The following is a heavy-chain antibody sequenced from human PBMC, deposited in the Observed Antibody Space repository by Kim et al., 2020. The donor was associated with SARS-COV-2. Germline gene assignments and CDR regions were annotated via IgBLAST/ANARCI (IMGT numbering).Heavy chain of an antibody. J-gene: IGHJ4*02. CDR3: AKDDGYRSGWYPFDY. Sequence: ADTVKGRFTITRDDSKNTLYLQMNGLRAEDTAGYYCAKDDGYRSGWYPFDYWGQRTLVTVSS. V-gene: IGHV3-30*02. D-gene: IGHD6-19*01.